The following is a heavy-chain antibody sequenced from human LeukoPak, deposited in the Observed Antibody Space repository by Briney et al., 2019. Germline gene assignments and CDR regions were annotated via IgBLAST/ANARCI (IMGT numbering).Heavy chain of an antibody. Sequence: GGSLRLSFAASGFTFSDYEIYWVRQAPGKGLVWVSRIISYRRNTDDADSVKGRVTISRDNAKTTLYLQMNSLRAEDTAVYYCARGNYGFAYWGQGTLVTVSS. CDR3: ARGNYGFAY. CDR2: IISYRRNT. J-gene: IGHJ4*02. D-gene: IGHD1-7*01. CDR1: GFTFSDYE. V-gene: IGHV3-74*01.